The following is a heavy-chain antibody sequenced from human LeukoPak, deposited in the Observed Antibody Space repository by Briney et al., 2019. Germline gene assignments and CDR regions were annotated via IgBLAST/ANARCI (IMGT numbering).Heavy chain of an antibody. V-gene: IGHV1-8*02. Sequence: ASVKVSCKASGYTFTSYDINWVRQATGQGLEWMGWMNPNSGNTGYAQKFQGRVTMTSDTSISTAYMELSRLKSDDTAVYYCAIYYDSSGYFGAFDIWGQGTMVTVSS. D-gene: IGHD3-22*01. CDR3: AIYYDSSGYFGAFDI. J-gene: IGHJ3*02. CDR1: GYTFTSYD. CDR2: MNPNSGNT.